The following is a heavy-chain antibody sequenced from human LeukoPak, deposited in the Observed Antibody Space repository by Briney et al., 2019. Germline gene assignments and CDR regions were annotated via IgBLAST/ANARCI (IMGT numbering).Heavy chain of an antibody. CDR3: ARLLDVCGGDCPDAFDI. J-gene: IGHJ3*02. Sequence: KPSQTLSLTCTVSGGSISSYYWSWIRQPPGKGLEWIGYIYYSGSTNYNPSLKSRVTISVDTSKNQFSLKLSSVTAADTAVYYCARLLDVCGGDCPDAFDIWGQGTMVTVSS. V-gene: IGHV4-59*08. CDR1: GGSISSYY. D-gene: IGHD2-21*02. CDR2: IYYSGST.